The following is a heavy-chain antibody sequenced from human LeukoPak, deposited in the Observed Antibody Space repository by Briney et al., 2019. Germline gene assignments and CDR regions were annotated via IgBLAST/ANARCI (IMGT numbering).Heavy chain of an antibody. V-gene: IGHV4-34*01. CDR1: GGSFSGYY. CDR3: ARGVSGSYYLAYYYYMDV. D-gene: IGHD1-26*01. J-gene: IGHJ6*03. Sequence: KSSETLPLTCAVYGGSFSGYYWSWIRQPPGKGLEWIGEINHSGSTNYNPSLKSRVTISVDTSKNQFSLKLSSVTAADTAVYYCARGVSGSYYLAYYYYMDVWGKGTTVTVSS. CDR2: INHSGST.